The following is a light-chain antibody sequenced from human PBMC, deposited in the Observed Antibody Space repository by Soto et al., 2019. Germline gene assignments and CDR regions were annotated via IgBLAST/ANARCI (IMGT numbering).Light chain of an antibody. J-gene: IGKJ1*01. CDR3: QQYNSYSPWT. V-gene: IGKV1-5*03. CDR2: KAS. CDR1: QSISSW. Sequence: DIQMTQSPSTLSASVGDRVTITCRASQSISSWLAWYQQKPGKAPKLLIYKASSLEGGVPSRFSGSGSGTEFTLTISSLQPDDFATYYCQQYNSYSPWTFGQGTKVDIK.